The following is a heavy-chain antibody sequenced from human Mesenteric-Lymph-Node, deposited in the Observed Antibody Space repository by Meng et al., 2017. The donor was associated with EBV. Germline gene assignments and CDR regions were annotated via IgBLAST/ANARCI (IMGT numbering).Heavy chain of an antibody. J-gene: IGHJ4*02. CDR1: GYSFTSYW. CDR2: IYPGDSDT. D-gene: IGHD1-26*01. V-gene: IGHV5-51*01. Sequence: GAEVKKPGESLKISCKGSGYSFTSYWIGWVRQMPGKGLEWMGIIYPGDSDTRYSPSFQGQVTISADKSISTAYLQWSSLKASDTAMYYCARQSEVRLGIFYFDYWGQGTLVTGSS. CDR3: ARQSEVRLGIFYFDY.